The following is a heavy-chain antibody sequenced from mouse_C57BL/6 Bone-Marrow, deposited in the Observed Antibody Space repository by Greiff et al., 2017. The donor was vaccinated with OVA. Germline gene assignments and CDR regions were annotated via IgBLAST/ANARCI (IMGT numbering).Heavy chain of an antibody. CDR3: AKTITTVVATYYYAMDY. Sequence: VKLMESGPGLVQPSQSLSITCTVSGFSLTSYGVHWVRQSPGKGLEWLGVIWRGGSTDYNAAFMSRLSITKDNSKSQVFFKMNSLQADDTAIYYCAKTITTVVATYYYAMDYWGQGTSVTVSS. V-gene: IGHV2-5*01. J-gene: IGHJ4*01. CDR2: IWRGGST. D-gene: IGHD1-1*01. CDR1: GFSLTSYG.